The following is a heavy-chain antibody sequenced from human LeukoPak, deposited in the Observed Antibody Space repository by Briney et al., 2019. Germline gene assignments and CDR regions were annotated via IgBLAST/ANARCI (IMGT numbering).Heavy chain of an antibody. Sequence: SETLSLTCSVSGGSISSSSSYWGWIRQPPGKGLEWIGSNYSGSSFDNPALKSRVTISVDTSKNQFSLKLSSVTAADTAVYYCAREVVSYYYDSNDANWFDPWGQGTLVTVSS. V-gene: IGHV4-39*07. CDR2: NYSGSS. CDR1: GGSISSSSSY. CDR3: AREVVSYYYDSNDANWFDP. D-gene: IGHD3-22*01. J-gene: IGHJ5*02.